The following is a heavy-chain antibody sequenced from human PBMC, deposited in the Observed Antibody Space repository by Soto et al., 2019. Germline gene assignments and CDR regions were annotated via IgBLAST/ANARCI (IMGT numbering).Heavy chain of an antibody. V-gene: IGHV1-18*04. CDR3: ARDVNGYSYGYNDY. J-gene: IGHJ4*02. CDR2: ISAYNGNT. D-gene: IGHD5-18*01. Sequence: GASVKVSCKASGYTFTSYGISWVRQAPGQGLEWMGRISAYNGNTNYAQKLQGRVTMTTDTSTSTAYMELRSLRSDDTAVYYCARDVNGYSYGYNDYWGQGTLVTVSS. CDR1: GYTFTSYG.